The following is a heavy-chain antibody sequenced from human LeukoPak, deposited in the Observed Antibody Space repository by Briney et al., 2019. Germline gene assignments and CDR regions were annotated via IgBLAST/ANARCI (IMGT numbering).Heavy chain of an antibody. Sequence: PGGSLRLSCAASGFTFSSYGMHWVRQAPGKGLEWVAVISYDGSNKYYADSVKGRFSISRDNPKNTLYLQMDSLRGEDTAVYYCAREGDVGIAVPGTSAFDIWGQGTMVTVSS. J-gene: IGHJ3*02. CDR2: ISYDGSNK. D-gene: IGHD6-19*01. CDR1: GFTFSSYG. CDR3: AREGDVGIAVPGTSAFDI. V-gene: IGHV3-30*03.